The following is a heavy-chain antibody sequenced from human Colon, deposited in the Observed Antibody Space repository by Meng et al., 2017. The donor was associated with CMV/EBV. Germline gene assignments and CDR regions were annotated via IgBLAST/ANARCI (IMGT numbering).Heavy chain of an antibody. CDR1: EFTFSDYF. V-gene: IGHV3-11*01. CDR2: ISSRGTNI. D-gene: IGHD2/OR15-2a*01. J-gene: IGHJ4*02. CDR3: ARGSILPGDYFDY. Sequence: GGSLRLSCAASEFTFSDYFMTWIRQAPGKGLEWVASISSRGTNIYYADSVKDRFTISRDNAKNALYLQMNSLSVKDTAVYFCARGSILPGDYFDYWGQGTLVTVSS.